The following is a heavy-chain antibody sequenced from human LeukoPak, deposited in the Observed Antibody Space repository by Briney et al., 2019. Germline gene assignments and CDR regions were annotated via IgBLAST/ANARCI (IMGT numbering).Heavy chain of an antibody. D-gene: IGHD1-20*01. Sequence: SVKVSCKASGGTFSSYAISWVRQAPGQGLEWMGRIIPILGIANYAQKFQGRVTITADKSTSTAYMELSSLRSEDTAVYYCARAFDNWNRNYYYYYGMDVWGQGTTVTVSS. CDR1: GGTFSSYA. CDR3: ARAFDNWNRNYYYYYGMDV. CDR2: IIPILGIA. J-gene: IGHJ6*02. V-gene: IGHV1-69*04.